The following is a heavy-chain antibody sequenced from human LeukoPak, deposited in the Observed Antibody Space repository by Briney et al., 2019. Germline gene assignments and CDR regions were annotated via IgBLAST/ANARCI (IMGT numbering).Heavy chain of an antibody. V-gene: IGHV3-21*01. Sequence: GGSLRLSCAASGFTFSSYSMNWVRQAPGKGLEWVSSISSSSSFIYYADSVKGRFTISRDNAKNSLYLQMNSLRAEDTAVYYCARGDYYNSSGYYFPDAFDIWGQGTMDTVSS. D-gene: IGHD3-22*01. CDR2: ISSSSSFI. CDR3: ARGDYYNSSGYYFPDAFDI. J-gene: IGHJ3*02. CDR1: GFTFSSYS.